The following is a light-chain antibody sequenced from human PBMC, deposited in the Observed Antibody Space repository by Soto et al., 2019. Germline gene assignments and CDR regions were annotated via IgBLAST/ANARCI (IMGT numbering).Light chain of an antibody. V-gene: IGKV1-5*03. Sequence: DIQMTQSPSTLSASVGDRVTITCRASQSISSWLAWYQQKPGTAPKLLIYKASTLQSGVPSRFSGSGSETEFNLTISSLQPDDSATYYCQQYNDNWTFGQGTKVEIK. CDR3: QQYNDNWT. CDR1: QSISSW. J-gene: IGKJ1*01. CDR2: KAS.